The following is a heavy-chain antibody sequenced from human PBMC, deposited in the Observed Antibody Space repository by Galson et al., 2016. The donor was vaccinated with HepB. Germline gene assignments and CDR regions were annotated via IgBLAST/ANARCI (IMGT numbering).Heavy chain of an antibody. CDR3: ARGRFHDS. V-gene: IGHV3-48*02. D-gene: IGHD2-21*01. CDR1: GFVFTMHG. J-gene: IGHJ4*02. Sequence: SLRLSCAASGFVFTMHGMTWVRQAPGKGLEWVSYVSRSSDTKWYADSVKGRFSISRDNAKNSVYLQMNSLRDGDTGVYFCARGRFHDSWGQGTLVTVSS. CDR2: VSRSSDTK.